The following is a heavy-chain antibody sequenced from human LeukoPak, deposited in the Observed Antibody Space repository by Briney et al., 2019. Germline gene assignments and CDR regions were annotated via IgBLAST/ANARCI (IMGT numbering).Heavy chain of an antibody. J-gene: IGHJ4*02. CDR1: GDSVSNNIAT. CDR2: TYYRSRWGN. CDR3: VGDSDDYYWALDF. Sequence: SQTLSLTCAISGDSVSNNIATWNWVRQSPSRGLEWLGRTYYRSRWGNDYVISVKGRITINPDTSRNQFSLQLNSVTPEDTAVYYCVGDSDDYYWALDFWGQGTPVTVSS. D-gene: IGHD3-10*01. V-gene: IGHV6-1*01.